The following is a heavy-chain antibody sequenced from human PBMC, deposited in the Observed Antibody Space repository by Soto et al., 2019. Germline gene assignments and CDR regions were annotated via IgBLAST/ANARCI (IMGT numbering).Heavy chain of an antibody. V-gene: IGHV4-30-4*01. J-gene: IGHJ6*02. CDR1: GGSISSGDYY. Sequence: SETLSLTCTVSGGSISSGDYYWSWIRQPPGKGLEWIGYIYYSGSTYYNPSLKSRVTISVDTSKNQFSLKLSSVTAADTAVYYCARDFQQYYDFWSGYPRGDGMDVWGQGTAVTVSS. CDR2: IYYSGST. D-gene: IGHD3-3*01. CDR3: ARDFQQYYDFWSGYPRGDGMDV.